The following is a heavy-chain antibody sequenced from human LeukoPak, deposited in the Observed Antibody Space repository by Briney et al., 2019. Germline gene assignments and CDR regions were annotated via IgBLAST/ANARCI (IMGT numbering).Heavy chain of an antibody. D-gene: IGHD3-3*01. CDR3: VRASYDVLSGYYLDY. V-gene: IGHV4-61*03. CDR2: IYYTGTT. J-gene: IGHJ4*02. CDR1: GGALSSGRYY. Sequence: SDTLSLICSVSGGALSSGRYYWNWIRQPPGKGLEWVGCIYYTGTTNYNPSLKSRLTISADTSKNRFSLNLNSVTAADAAVYYCVRASYDVLSGYYLDYWGQGILVTVSS.